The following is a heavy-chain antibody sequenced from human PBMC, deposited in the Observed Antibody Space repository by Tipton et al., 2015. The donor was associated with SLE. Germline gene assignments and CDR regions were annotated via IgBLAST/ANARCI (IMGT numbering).Heavy chain of an antibody. Sequence: SLRLSCVASGFTVSGIYMSWVRQAPRKGLEWVSVIYSDGSTYVADSLEGRFTISRDNSKNTLYLEVMSLSPEDTAVYYCARGGDHPPWGQGTLVSVSS. CDR3: ARGGDHPP. V-gene: IGHV3-66*02. J-gene: IGHJ5*02. CDR2: IYSDGST. CDR1: GFTVSGIY.